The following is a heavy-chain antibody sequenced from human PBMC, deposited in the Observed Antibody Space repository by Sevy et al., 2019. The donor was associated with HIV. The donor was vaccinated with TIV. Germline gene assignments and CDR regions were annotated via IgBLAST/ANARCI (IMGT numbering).Heavy chain of an antibody. CDR1: GYSFTSHW. V-gene: IGHV5-51*01. CDR2: IYPDDSET. Sequence: GESLKISCEGSGYSFTSHWIGWVRHMPGKGLEWMGIIYPDDSETRYSPSFQGQVTFSADKSISTAYLQWSSLKASDTAMYYCATSRSGYFDSSGYYIYWGQRTMVTASS. J-gene: IGHJ4*02. D-gene: IGHD3-22*01. CDR3: ATSRSGYFDSSGYYIY.